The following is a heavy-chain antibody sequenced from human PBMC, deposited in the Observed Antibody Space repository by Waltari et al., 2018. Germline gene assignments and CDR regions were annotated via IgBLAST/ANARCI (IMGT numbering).Heavy chain of an antibody. J-gene: IGHJ4*02. V-gene: IGHV3-49*03. CDR1: GFPFGDYA. D-gene: IGHD3-16*01. Sequence: EVQLVESGGGLVQPGRSLRLSCTASGFPFGDYALSWFRRAPGKGVEWVGFIRSKAYGGTTENAAAVKGRFTISIDDSKSIAYLQMNSLKTEDTAVYYCTRDRYTYRFDYWGQGTLVTVSS. CDR2: IRSKAYGGTT. CDR3: TRDRYTYRFDY.